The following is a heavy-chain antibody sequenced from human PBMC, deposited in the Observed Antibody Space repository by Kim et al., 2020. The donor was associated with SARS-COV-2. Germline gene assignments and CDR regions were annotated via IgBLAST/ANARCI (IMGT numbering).Heavy chain of an antibody. CDR3: AKRSDFDWLLRVGSYFDY. D-gene: IGHD3-9*01. Sequence: GSLRLSCAASGFTFSSYAMSWVRQAPGKGLEWVSVIYRGGSSTYYADSVKGRFTISRDNSKNTLYLQMNSLRAEDTAVYYCAKRSDFDWLLRVGSYFDYWGQGTLVTVSS. V-gene: IGHV3-23*03. CDR1: GFTFSSYA. J-gene: IGHJ4*02. CDR2: IYRGGSST.